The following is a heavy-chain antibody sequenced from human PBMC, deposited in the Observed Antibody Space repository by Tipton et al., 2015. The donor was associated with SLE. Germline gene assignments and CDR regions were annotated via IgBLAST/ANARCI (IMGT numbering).Heavy chain of an antibody. CDR3: AKSRTAAGMDSAVWSFDL. CDR2: IRYVGSNT. D-gene: IGHD6-13*01. V-gene: IGHV3-30*02. Sequence: SLRLSCAASGFIFSSYGMHWVRQAPGKGLEWVAFIRYVGSNTLYADSVKGRFTISRDNSKNMLYLEMSSLRTEDTAMYYCAKSRTAAGMDSAVWSFDLWGRGTLVTVSS. CDR1: GFIFSSYG. J-gene: IGHJ2*01.